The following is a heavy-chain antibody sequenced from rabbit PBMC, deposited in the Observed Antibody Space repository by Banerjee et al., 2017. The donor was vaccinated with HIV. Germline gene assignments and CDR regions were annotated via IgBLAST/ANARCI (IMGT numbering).Heavy chain of an antibody. V-gene: IGHV1S40*01. CDR3: AKDWAAGSDYPGFWNFDL. J-gene: IGHJ4*01. CDR1: GFTLSSSDY. D-gene: IGHD4-2*01. Sequence: QQLVESGGGLVKPGASLTLTCKASGFTLSSSDYMCWVRQAPGKGLESIACITTISASTYYASWAKGRFTISKTSSTTVTLQMTSLTAADTATYFCAKDWAAGSDYPGFWNFDLWGPGTLVTVS. CDR2: ITTISAST.